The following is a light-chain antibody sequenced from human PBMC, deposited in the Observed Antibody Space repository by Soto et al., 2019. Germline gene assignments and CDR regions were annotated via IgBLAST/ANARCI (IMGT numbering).Light chain of an antibody. CDR3: QHADGLRALT. Sequence: DIQMTQSPPFVSASVGDRVTISCRAGQDAGSWLSWFHQKPGGAPNLLIFHTSRLQTGVPSRFAGRGSGTEFTLTISSLQPEDFGTYYCQHADGLRALTFGGGTTVEI. CDR1: QDAGSW. J-gene: IGKJ4*01. CDR2: HTS. V-gene: IGKV1-12*01.